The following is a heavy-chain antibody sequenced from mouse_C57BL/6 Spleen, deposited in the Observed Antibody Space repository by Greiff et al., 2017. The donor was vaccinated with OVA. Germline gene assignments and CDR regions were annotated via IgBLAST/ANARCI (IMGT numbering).Heavy chain of an antibody. CDR2: IRNKANNHAT. CDR3: TRSITTVVATDYFDY. J-gene: IGHJ2*01. Sequence: EVHLVESGGGLVQPGGSMKLSCAASGFTFSDAWMDWVRQSPEKGLEWVAEIRNKANNHATYYAESVKGRFTISRDDSKSSVYLQMNSLRAEDTGIYYCTRSITTVVATDYFDYWGQGTTLTVSS. D-gene: IGHD1-1*01. V-gene: IGHV6-6*01. CDR1: GFTFSDAW.